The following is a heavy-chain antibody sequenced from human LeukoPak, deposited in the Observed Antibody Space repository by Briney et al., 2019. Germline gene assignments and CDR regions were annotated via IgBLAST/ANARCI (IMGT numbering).Heavy chain of an antibody. D-gene: IGHD6-19*01. V-gene: IGHV3-21*01. CDR2: ISSSSSYI. CDR3: ARASAVAGT. J-gene: IGHJ4*02. CDR1: GFILTGYS. Sequence: GSLRLSCAASGFILTGYSMNWVRQAPGKGLEWVSSISSSSSYIYYADSVKGRFTISRDNAKNSLYLQMNSLRAEDTAVYYCARASAVAGTWGQGTLVTVSS.